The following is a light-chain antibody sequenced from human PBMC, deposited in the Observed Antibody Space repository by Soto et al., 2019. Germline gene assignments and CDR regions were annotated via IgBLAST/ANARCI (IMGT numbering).Light chain of an antibody. CDR1: QTISSW. J-gene: IGKJ1*01. V-gene: IGKV1-5*03. CDR2: KAS. Sequence: DIQMTQSPSSLSSSVGDRVTSTCRASQTISSWLAWYQQKPGKAPKLLIYKASSLESGVPSRFSGSGSGRDFTLTISSLQPEDFATYYCLLDYAYFWAFGQGTKVDIK. CDR3: LLDYAYFWA.